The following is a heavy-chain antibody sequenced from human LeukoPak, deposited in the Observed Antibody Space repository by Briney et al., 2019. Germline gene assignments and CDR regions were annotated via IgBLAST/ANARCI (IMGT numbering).Heavy chain of an antibody. V-gene: IGHV1-2*02. CDR3: ARDGCSGGSCFPFDY. J-gene: IGHJ4*02. Sequence: ASVKVSCKTSGYTFTSYHIDWVRQAPGQGLEWMGWINPNSGGTNYAQKFQGRVTMTRDTSISTAYMELSRLRSDDTAVYYCARDGCSGGSCFPFDYWGQGTLVTVSS. D-gene: IGHD2-15*01. CDR2: INPNSGGT. CDR1: GYTFTSYH.